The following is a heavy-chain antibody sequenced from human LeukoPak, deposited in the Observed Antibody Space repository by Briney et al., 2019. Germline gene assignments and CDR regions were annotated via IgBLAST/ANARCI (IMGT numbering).Heavy chain of an antibody. J-gene: IGHJ6*03. CDR2: IIPIFGTP. D-gene: IGHD1-26*01. CDR3: ASSNGPVGATDQDSYYYYYYMDV. V-gene: IGHV1-69*13. Sequence: SVKVSCKASGGIFSGYAISWVRQAPGQGLEWMGGIIPIFGTPNYAQKFQGRVTITADESTSTAYMELSSLRSEDTAVYYCASSNGPVGATDQDSYYYYYYMDVWGKGTTVTVSS. CDR1: GGIFSGYA.